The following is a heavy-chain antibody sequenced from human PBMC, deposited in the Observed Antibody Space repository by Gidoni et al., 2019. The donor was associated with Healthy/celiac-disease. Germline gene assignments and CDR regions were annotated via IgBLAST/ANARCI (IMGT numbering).Heavy chain of an antibody. V-gene: IGHV1-2*06. CDR3: ARDSIAAAAPYYGMDV. Sequence: QVQLVQSGAEVKKPGASVKVSCKASGYTFTGHYMHWVRQAPGQGLEWMGRINPNSGGTNYAQKFQGRVTMTRDTSTSTAYMELSRLRSDDTAVYYCARDSIAAAAPYYGMDVWGQGTTVTVSS. D-gene: IGHD6-13*01. J-gene: IGHJ6*02. CDR1: GYTFTGHY. CDR2: INPNSGGT.